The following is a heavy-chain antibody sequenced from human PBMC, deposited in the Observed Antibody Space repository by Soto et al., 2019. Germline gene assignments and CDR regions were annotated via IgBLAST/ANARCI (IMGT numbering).Heavy chain of an antibody. Sequence: QVQLVESGGGVVQPGRSLRLSCAGSGFTFSTYVMHWVRQAPGKGLEWVAVISSDGSTKYYADSVKGRFTISRDNSNNTLYLQMSSLRPEDPAVYLCATINLAVTTIDHGGQGTLVTVSS. CDR3: ATINLAVTTIDH. CDR1: GFTFSTYV. D-gene: IGHD4-4*01. J-gene: IGHJ4*02. CDR2: ISSDGSTK. V-gene: IGHV3-30-3*01.